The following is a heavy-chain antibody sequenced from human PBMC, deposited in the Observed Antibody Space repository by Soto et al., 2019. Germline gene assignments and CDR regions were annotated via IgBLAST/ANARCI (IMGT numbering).Heavy chain of an antibody. CDR3: ARDLSRGYSYGSDY. Sequence: QVQLVESGGGVVQPGRSLRLSCAASGFTFSSYGMHWVRQAPGKGLEWVAVIWYDGSNKYYADSVKGRFTISRDNXXXXXXXXXXXXXXEDTAVYYCARDLSRGYSYGSDYWGQGTLVTVSS. J-gene: IGHJ4*02. CDR1: GFTFSSYG. D-gene: IGHD5-18*01. V-gene: IGHV3-33*01. CDR2: IWYDGSNK.